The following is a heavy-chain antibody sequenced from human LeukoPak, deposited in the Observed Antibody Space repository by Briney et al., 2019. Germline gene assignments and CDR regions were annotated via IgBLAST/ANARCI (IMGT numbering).Heavy chain of an antibody. CDR1: GFTFSNYA. CDR2: ISYDGSNK. CDR3: ASEDYDSSGYYSFFDY. V-gene: IGHV3-30-3*01. D-gene: IGHD3-22*01. J-gene: IGHJ4*02. Sequence: GGSLILSCAASGFTFSNYAMHWVRQAPGKGLEWVALISYDGSNKYYADSVKGRFTISRDNSKNTLYLQMNSLRVEDTAVYYCASEDYDSSGYYSFFDYWGQGTLVTVSS.